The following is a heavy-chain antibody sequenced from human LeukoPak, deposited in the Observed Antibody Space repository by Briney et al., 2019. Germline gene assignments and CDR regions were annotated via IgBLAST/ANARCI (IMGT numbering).Heavy chain of an antibody. D-gene: IGHD3-10*01. CDR1: GFTFSSYW. CDR3: AKDQLFNGWFGEINTDY. V-gene: IGHV3-7*01. CDR2: IKQDGSEK. J-gene: IGHJ4*02. Sequence: GGSLRLSCAASGFTFSSYWMNWVRQAPGKGLEWVANIKQDGSEKYYVDSVKGRFTISRDNSKNTLYLQMNSLRAEGTAVYYCAKDQLFNGWFGEINTDYWGQGTLVTVSS.